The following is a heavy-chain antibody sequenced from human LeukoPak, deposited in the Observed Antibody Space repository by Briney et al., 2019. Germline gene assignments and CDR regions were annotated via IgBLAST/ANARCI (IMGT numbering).Heavy chain of an antibody. CDR2: ISSGSSAR. CDR3: ARMSGSRLPGY. J-gene: IGHJ4*02. CDR1: GFSFSSHS. V-gene: IGHV3-48*01. D-gene: IGHD3-3*01. Sequence: QAGGSLRLSRAASGFSFSSHSMNWVRQTPGEGLEWVSYISSGSSARYYADSVKGRFTISRDDARNSLYLQMNSLRAEDTAVYYCARMSGSRLPGYWGQGTLVTVSS.